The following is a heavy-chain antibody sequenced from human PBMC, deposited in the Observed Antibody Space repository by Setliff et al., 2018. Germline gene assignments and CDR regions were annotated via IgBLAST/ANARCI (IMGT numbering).Heavy chain of an antibody. V-gene: IGHV1-69*13. Sequence: SVKVSCKASGDTLTTYAIHWVRQAPGQGLEWMGMIIPIFGSPHYAQRFQDRVIITADVSTGTAYMDLSSLRSEDTAIYYCARDSQLGFYYFDSWGRGTLVTVSS. CDR3: ARDSQLGFYYFDS. J-gene: IGHJ4*02. D-gene: IGHD1-1*01. CDR2: IIPIFGSP. CDR1: GDTLTTYA.